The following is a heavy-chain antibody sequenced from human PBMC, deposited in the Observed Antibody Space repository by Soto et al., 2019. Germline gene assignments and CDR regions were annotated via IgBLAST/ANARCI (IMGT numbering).Heavy chain of an antibody. J-gene: IGHJ4*02. CDR3: ARDLAKGGGSAGFDY. CDR1: GDSFTSHY. V-gene: IGHV1-2*02. CDR2: INPKSGGT. Sequence: EPSVKGYWKAFGDSFTSHYIHWVRQAPGQGFEWMGWINPKSGGTKYPQKFRGRVTMTRDTSLSTVYMTLTRLTSDDTAVYYCARDLAKGGGSAGFDYWGQGTLVTVSS. D-gene: IGHD1-26*01.